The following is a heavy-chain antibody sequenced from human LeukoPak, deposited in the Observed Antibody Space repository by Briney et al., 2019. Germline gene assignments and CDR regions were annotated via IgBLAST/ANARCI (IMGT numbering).Heavy chain of an antibody. CDR3: RTGGYSIFDY. V-gene: IGHV3-21*04. CDR1: GFTFSSYS. J-gene: IGHJ4*02. Sequence: GGSLRLSCAASGFTFSSYSMNWVRQAPGKGLEWVSSISSSSSYIYYADSVKGRFTISRDNSKNTLYLQMNSLRAEDTAVYYCRTGGYSIFDYWGQGTLVTVSS. CDR2: ISSSSSYI. D-gene: IGHD4-4*01.